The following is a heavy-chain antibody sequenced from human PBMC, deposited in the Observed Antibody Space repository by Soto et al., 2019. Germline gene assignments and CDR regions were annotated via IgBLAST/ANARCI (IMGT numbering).Heavy chain of an antibody. CDR1: GGTFSSYA. CDR2: IIPITGTA. CDR3: ARSQGSSTSLEIYYSYYYGMDV. V-gene: IGHV1-69*01. Sequence: QVQLVQSGAEVKKPGSSVKVSCKASGGTFSSYAISWVRQAPVQGLEWMGGIIPITGTANYAQKFQGRVTITADESTSTAYMALSSLRSEDTAVYYCARSQGSSTSLEIYYSYYYGMDVWGQGTTVTVSS. J-gene: IGHJ6*02. D-gene: IGHD2-2*01.